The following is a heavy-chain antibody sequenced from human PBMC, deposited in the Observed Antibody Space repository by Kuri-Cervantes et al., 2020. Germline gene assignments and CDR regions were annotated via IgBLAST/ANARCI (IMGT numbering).Heavy chain of an antibody. D-gene: IGHD6-13*01. CDR2: ISWDGGST. V-gene: IGHV3-43D*04. CDR3: AKDFRGGAAAGPYYFDY. Sequence: GESLKISCAASGFTFDDYAMHWVRQAPGKGLEWVSLISWDGGSTYYADSVKGRFTISRDNSKNSLYLQMNSLRAEDTALYYCAKDFRGGAAAGPYYFDYWGQGTLGTISS. J-gene: IGHJ4*02. CDR1: GFTFDDYA.